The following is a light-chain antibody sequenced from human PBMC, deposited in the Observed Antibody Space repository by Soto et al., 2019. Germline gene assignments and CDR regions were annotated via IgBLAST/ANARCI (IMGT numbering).Light chain of an antibody. Sequence: EIVLTQSPGTLSLSRGERATLACRASQRGRSSYLYWYQQKPGQAPRLLIYGAASRATGIPDRLSGSGSETDCTLTISRPEPEDVAVYYCQRYGSSLLTFGGGTKVEIK. CDR2: GAA. J-gene: IGKJ4*01. CDR3: QRYGSSLLT. V-gene: IGKV3-20*01. CDR1: QRGRSSY.